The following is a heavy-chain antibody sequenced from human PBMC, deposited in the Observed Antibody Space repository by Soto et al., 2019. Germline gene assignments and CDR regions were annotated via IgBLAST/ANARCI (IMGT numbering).Heavy chain of an antibody. CDR3: ARDYKDFWSGQFDY. V-gene: IGHV3-48*01. CDR1: GFRFSDYS. J-gene: IGHJ4*02. D-gene: IGHD3-3*01. Sequence: GGSLRLSCAASGFRFSDYSMNWVRQAPGRGLEWVSYISSSSFTIHYADSVEGRFAISRDNAKDSLYLQMNSLRAEDTAVYYCARDYKDFWSGQFDYWGQGALVTVSS. CDR2: ISSSSFTI.